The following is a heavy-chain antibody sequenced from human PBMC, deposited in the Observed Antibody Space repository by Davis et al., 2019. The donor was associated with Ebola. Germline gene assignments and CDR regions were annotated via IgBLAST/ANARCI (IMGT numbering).Heavy chain of an antibody. CDR1: GGSISSSSYF. Sequence: ETLSLTCTVSGGSISSSSYFWGWIRQPPGKGLEWVSSISSSSSYIYYADSVKGRFTISRDNAKNSLYLQMNSLRAEDTAVYYCARRGDYWGQGTLVTVSS. J-gene: IGHJ4*02. V-gene: IGHV3-21*04. CDR2: ISSSSSYI. CDR3: ARRGDY.